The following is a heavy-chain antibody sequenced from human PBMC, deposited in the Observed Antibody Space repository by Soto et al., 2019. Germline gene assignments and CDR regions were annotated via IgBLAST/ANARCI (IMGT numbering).Heavy chain of an antibody. D-gene: IGHD1-26*01. CDR2: ISYDGSNK. CDR3: AKDVVVGATTGLGDYYYYYGMDV. V-gene: IGHV3-30*18. Sequence: QVQLVESGGGVVQPGRSLGLSCAASGFTFSSYGMHWVRQAPGKGLEWVAVISYDGSNKYYADSVKGRFTISRDNSKNTLYLQMNSLRAEDTAVYYCAKDVVVGATTGLGDYYYYYGMDVWGQGTTVTVSS. CDR1: GFTFSSYG. J-gene: IGHJ6*02.